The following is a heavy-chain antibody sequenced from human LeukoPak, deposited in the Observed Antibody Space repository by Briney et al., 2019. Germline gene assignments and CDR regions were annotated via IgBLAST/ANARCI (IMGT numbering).Heavy chain of an antibody. CDR2: IYYSGST. J-gene: IGHJ4*02. V-gene: IGHV4-59*12. CDR1: GGSISSYY. CDR3: ARVVLWFGELLAYYFDY. Sequence: SETLSLTCTVSGGSISSYYWSWIRQPPGKGLEWIGYIYYSGSTNYNPSLKSRVTISVDTSKNQFSLKLSSVTAADTAVYYCARVVLWFGELLAYYFDYWGQGTLVTVSS. D-gene: IGHD3-10*01.